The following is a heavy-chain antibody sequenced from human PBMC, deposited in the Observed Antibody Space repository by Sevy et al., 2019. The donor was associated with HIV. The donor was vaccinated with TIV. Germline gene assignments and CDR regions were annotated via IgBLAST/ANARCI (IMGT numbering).Heavy chain of an antibody. CDR1: GFTFSDYY. CDR3: ARLYCSGGSCYGGGYFQH. Sequence: GESLKISCAASGFTFSDYYMSWIRQAPGKGLEWVSYISSSGSIIYYADSVKGRFTISRDNAKNSLYLQMNSLRAEDTAVYYCARLYCSGGSCYGGGYFQHWGQGTLVTVS. J-gene: IGHJ1*01. CDR2: ISSSGSII. V-gene: IGHV3-11*01. D-gene: IGHD2-15*01.